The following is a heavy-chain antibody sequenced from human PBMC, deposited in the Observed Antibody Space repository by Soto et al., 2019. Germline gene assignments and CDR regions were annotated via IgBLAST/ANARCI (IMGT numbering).Heavy chain of an antibody. CDR1: GFTFSDYY. V-gene: IGHV3-11*01. Sequence: PGGSLRLSCAASGFTFSDYYMSWIRQAPGKGLEWVSYISSSGSTIYYADSVKGRFTISRDNAKNSLYLQMNSLRAEDTAVYYCARAALYYDFWSGADNDAFDIWGQGTMVTVSS. CDR2: ISSSGSTI. CDR3: ARAALYYDFWSGADNDAFDI. J-gene: IGHJ3*02. D-gene: IGHD3-3*01.